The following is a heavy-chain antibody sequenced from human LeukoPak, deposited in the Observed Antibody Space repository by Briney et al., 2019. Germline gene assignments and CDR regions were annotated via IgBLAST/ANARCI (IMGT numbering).Heavy chain of an antibody. D-gene: IGHD6-13*01. J-gene: IGHJ4*02. CDR3: ASATWPRGPYSSSWNAYFDY. CDR2: IYYSGST. Sequence: SETLSLTCTVSGGSISSYYWSWIRQPPGKGLEWIGYIYYSGSTNYNPSLKSRVTISVDTSKNQFSLKLSSVTAADTAVYYCASATWPRGPYSSSWNAYFDYWGQGTLVTVSS. CDR1: GGSISSYY. V-gene: IGHV4-59*01.